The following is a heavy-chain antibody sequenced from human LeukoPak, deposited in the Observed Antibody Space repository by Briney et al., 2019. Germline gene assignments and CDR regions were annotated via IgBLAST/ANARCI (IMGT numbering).Heavy chain of an antibody. CDR1: GYTLTELS. CDR2: FDPEDGET. CDR3: ATSHSSSWYLDAFDI. D-gene: IGHD6-13*01. J-gene: IGHJ3*02. V-gene: IGHV1-24*01. Sequence: ASVKVSCKVSGYTLTELSMHWVRQAPGKGLEWMGGFDPEDGETIYAQKFQGRVTMAEDTSTDTAYMELSSLRSEDTAVYYCATSHSSSWYLDAFDIWGQGIMVTVSS.